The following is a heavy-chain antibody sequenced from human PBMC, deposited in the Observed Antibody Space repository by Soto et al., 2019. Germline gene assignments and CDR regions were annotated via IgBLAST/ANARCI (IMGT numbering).Heavy chain of an antibody. V-gene: IGHV4-39*01. CDR2: IYYSGST. J-gene: IGHJ4*02. CDR3: ASNSISGSGSYYTDYFDY. Sequence: SETLSLTWTVSGGSISSSSYYWGWIRQPPGKGLEWIGSIYYSGSTYYNPSLKSRVTISVDTSKNQFSLKLSSVTAADTAVYYCASNSISGSGSYYTDYFDYWGQGTLVTVSS. CDR1: GGSISSSSYY. D-gene: IGHD3-10*01.